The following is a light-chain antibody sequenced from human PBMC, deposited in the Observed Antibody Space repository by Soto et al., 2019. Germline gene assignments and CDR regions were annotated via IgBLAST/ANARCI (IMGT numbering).Light chain of an antibody. CDR2: GNS. CDR1: XXXXXAGYD. CDR3: QSYDSSLSGSRV. Sequence: QSVLTQPPSVSGAPGQRVTXXXXXXXXXXXAGYDIHWYQQLPGTAPKLLIYGNSNRPSGVPDRFSGSKSGTSASLAITGLQAEDEADYYCQSYDSSLSGSRVFGGGTQLTVL. J-gene: IGLJ2*01. V-gene: IGLV1-40*01.